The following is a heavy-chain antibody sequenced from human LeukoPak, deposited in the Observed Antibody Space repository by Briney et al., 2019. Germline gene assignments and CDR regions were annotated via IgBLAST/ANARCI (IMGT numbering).Heavy chain of an antibody. J-gene: IGHJ4*02. Sequence: GGSLRLSCSASGFTFRSYAMHWVRQAPGMGLEYVSAISSNGGSTYYADSVKGRFTISRDNSKNTLYLQMSGLRPEDTAVYYCVKGPRYYYGSGIDSWGQGTLVTVSS. D-gene: IGHD3-10*01. CDR1: GFTFRSYA. CDR3: VKGPRYYYGSGIDS. V-gene: IGHV3-64D*09. CDR2: ISSNGGST.